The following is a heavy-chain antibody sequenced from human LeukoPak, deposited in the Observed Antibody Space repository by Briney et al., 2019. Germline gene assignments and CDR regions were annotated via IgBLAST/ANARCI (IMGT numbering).Heavy chain of an antibody. CDR1: GGSISSYY. V-gene: IGHV4-59*01. D-gene: IGHD5-18*01. CDR2: IYYSGST. J-gene: IGHJ4*02. Sequence: KPSETLSLTCTVSGGSISSYYWSWIRQPPGKGLEWIGYIYYSGSTNYNPSLKSRVTISVDTSKNQFSLKLSSVTAADTAVYYCARDDGYSYGFEYWGQGTLVTVSS. CDR3: ARDDGYSYGFEY.